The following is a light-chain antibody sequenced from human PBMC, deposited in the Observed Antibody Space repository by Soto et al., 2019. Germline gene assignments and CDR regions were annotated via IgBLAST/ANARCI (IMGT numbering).Light chain of an antibody. Sequence: IQMSHSPSSLSASVGDRVTIACRASQSIISYLNWYQQKPGKAPKLLIYDASNLETGVPSRFSGSGSGTDFTLTISSLQPEDFATYYCQEASRIPITFGQGTRLEVK. CDR1: QSIISY. CDR3: QEASRIPIT. CDR2: DAS. J-gene: IGKJ5*01. V-gene: IGKV1-39*01.